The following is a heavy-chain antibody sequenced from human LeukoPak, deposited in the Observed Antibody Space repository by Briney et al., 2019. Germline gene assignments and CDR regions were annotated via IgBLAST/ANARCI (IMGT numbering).Heavy chain of an antibody. D-gene: IGHD3-10*01. Sequence: ETLSLTCGVSGASISGTNWGCWVRQPPGQGLEWVSVIYSGGSTYYADSVKGRFTISRDNSKNTLFLQMNSLRAGDTAVYYCARGTVTMVDYWGQGTLVTVSS. J-gene: IGHJ4*02. CDR2: IYSGGST. CDR1: GASISGTNW. V-gene: IGHV3-66*01. CDR3: ARGTVTMVDY.